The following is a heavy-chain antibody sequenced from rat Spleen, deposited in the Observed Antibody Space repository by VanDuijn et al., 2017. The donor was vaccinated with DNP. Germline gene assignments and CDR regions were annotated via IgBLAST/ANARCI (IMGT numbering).Heavy chain of an antibody. J-gene: IGHJ4*01. CDR2: MSSGGSR. Sequence: QVQLKESGPGLVQPSQTLSLTCTVSGFSLTSYTVSWVRQPPGKGLEWIAAMSSGGSRYYNSALKSRLSISRDTSKSQVSLKLNSLQPEDTAMYFCARYYGYNYYAMDAWGKGTSVTVSS. CDR3: ARYYGYNYYAMDA. CDR1: GFSLTSYT. D-gene: IGHD1-9*01. V-gene: IGHV2-6*01.